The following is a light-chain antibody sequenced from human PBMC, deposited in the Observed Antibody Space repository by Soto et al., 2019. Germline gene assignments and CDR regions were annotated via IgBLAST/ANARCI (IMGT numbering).Light chain of an antibody. V-gene: IGKV1-39*01. CDR2: AAS. CDR3: QQSYSTPLG. J-gene: IGKJ5*01. CDR1: QNIGNY. Sequence: DIQMTQSPSSLSASVGDRVAIACRASQNIGNYLNWYRQKPGKAPELLIHAASSLQSGVPSRFSGGRSGTDFTLTISSLQPEDFATYYCQQSYSTPLGFGQGTRVDIK.